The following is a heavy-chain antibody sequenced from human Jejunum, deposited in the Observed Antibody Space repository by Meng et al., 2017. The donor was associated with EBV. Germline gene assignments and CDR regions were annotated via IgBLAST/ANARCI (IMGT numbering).Heavy chain of an antibody. CDR2: IYSGGNT. CDR1: GFSVKNNY. V-gene: IGHV3-53*01. D-gene: IGHD3-10*01. Sequence: EVPLVESGGSLIQPGGSLRLSCGASGFSVKNNYMRWVRQAPGKGLEWVSVIYSGGNTYYADSVKGRFTISRDDSKNTVFLQMNSLRAEDTAVYYCARGGEPDYWGQGTLVTVSS. J-gene: IGHJ4*02. CDR3: ARGGEPDY.